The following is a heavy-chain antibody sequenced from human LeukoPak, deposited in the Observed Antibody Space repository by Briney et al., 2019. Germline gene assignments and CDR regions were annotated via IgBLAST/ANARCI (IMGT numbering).Heavy chain of an antibody. CDR3: ARDNEHYFDS. V-gene: IGHV3-33*01. J-gene: IGHJ4*02. CDR1: GFTLSSYG. CDR2: IWYDGSDK. Sequence: PGGCLRLSCAASGFTLSSYGTHWVREAPGKGREGEAVIWYDGSDKYYADSVKGRFTISRDNSKNTLYLQMNSLRAEDTAVYYCARDNEHYFDSWGQGTLVTVSS. D-gene: IGHD1-1*01.